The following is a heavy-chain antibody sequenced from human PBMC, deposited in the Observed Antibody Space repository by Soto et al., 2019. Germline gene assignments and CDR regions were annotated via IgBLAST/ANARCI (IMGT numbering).Heavy chain of an antibody. CDR1: GYTFSNYW. D-gene: IGHD2-2*01. CDR2: IYPGDSDT. CDR3: ARQVRYCSSTSCSYGMDV. Sequence: GESLKISCRGSGYTFSNYWIAWVRQMPGKGLEWMGIIYPGDSDTRYSPSFQGQVTMSADKSISTAYLQWSSLKASDTAMYYCARQVRYCSSTSCSYGMDVWGQGTTVTVSS. J-gene: IGHJ6*02. V-gene: IGHV5-51*01.